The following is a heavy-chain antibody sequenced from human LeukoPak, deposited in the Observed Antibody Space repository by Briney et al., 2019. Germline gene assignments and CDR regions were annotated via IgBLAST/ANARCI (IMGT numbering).Heavy chain of an antibody. Sequence: ASVKVSCKASGGTLSSYAISWVRQAPGQGLEWMGGIIPIFGTANYAQKFQGRVSMTRDTSTSTVYKELSSLRCEDTAVYYCARDVRDGYAFDSWGQGTLVTLSS. V-gene: IGHV1-69*05. CDR3: ARDVRDGYAFDS. J-gene: IGHJ4*02. D-gene: IGHD5-24*01. CDR1: GGTLSSYA. CDR2: IIPIFGTA.